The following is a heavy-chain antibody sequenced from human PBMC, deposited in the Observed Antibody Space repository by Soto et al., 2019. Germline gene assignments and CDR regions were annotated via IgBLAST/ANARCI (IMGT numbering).Heavy chain of an antibody. CDR3: ARGDRGGSGSPASYYYSGVDV. Sequence: DVQLLESGGHLVQPGGSLRLSCAASGFTFSSYAMSWVRQAPGKVLEWVSSVSAGGDMTYYSDSVKGRFTISRDNSNNALFLQMNSLRIEDTALYYCARGDRGGSGSPASYYYSGVDVWGQGTTVTVS. V-gene: IGHV3-23*01. CDR1: GFTFSSYA. J-gene: IGHJ6*02. CDR2: VSAGGDMT. D-gene: IGHD3-10*01.